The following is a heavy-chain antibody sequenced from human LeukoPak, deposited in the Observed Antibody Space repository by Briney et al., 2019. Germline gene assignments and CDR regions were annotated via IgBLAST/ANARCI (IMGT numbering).Heavy chain of an antibody. CDR1: GYTLTNYG. CDR2: ISAYNGNT. Sequence: ASVKVPCKASGYTLTNYGVSWVRQAPGQGLEWMGWISAYNGNTDYAQKLQGRVTMTTDTSTSTAYMELRSLRSDDTAVYYCARVLAYCSSTSCHDYWGQGTLVTVYS. CDR3: ARVLAYCSSTSCHDY. J-gene: IGHJ4*02. V-gene: IGHV1-18*01. D-gene: IGHD2-2*01.